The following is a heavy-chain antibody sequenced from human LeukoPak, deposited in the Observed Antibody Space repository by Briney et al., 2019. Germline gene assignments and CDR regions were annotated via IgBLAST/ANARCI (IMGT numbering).Heavy chain of an antibody. J-gene: IGHJ5*02. V-gene: IGHV1-69*04. Sequence: GSSVKVSCKASGGTFSSYAISWVRQAPGQGLEWMGRIIPILGIANYAQKFQGRVTITADKSTSTAYMELSSLRSEDTAVYYCARENRPVLRFLEWFPNWFDPWGQGTLVTVSS. CDR1: GGTFSSYA. D-gene: IGHD3-3*01. CDR2: IIPILGIA. CDR3: ARENRPVLRFLEWFPNWFDP.